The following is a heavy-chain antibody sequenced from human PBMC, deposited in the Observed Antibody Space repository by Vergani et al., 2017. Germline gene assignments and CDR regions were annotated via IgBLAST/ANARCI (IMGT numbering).Heavy chain of an antibody. Sequence: EVQLLESGGGLVQPGGSLRLSCAASGLTFSSYAMSWVRQAPGKGLEWVSAISGSGGSTYYADSVKCLVTISRDNSKNTLYRQMNSLRAEDTAVYYCAKDRGPYNWNYGYWGQGALVTVSP. J-gene: IGHJ4*02. CDR1: GLTFSSYA. CDR3: AKDRGPYNWNYGY. V-gene: IGHV3-23*01. CDR2: ISGSGGST. D-gene: IGHD1-7*01.